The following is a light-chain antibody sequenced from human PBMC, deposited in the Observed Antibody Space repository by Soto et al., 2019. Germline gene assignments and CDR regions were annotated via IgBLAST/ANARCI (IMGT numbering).Light chain of an antibody. CDR3: HQYGSSPPYS. CDR2: GAS. Sequence: EIVSTQSPGTLSLSPGERATLSCRASQGVSSNFLAWYQQKPGQAPRLLIFGASSRASDIPDRFSGSGSGTDFTLTISRLEPEDLAVYYCHQYGSSPPYSFGQGTKLEIK. J-gene: IGKJ2*01. V-gene: IGKV3-20*01. CDR1: QGVSSNF.